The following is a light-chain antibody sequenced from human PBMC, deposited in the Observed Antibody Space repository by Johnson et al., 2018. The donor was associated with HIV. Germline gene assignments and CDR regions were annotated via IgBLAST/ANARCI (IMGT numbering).Light chain of an antibody. CDR1: SSNIGNSY. CDR3: GTWDSSLSTHV. V-gene: IGLV1-51*02. CDR2: ENN. J-gene: IGLJ1*01. Sequence: QSVLTQPPSVSAAPGQKVTISCSGSSSNIGNSYVSWYQQLPGTAPKLLIYENNKRPSGIPDRFSGSKSGTSATLGITGLQTGDEADYYCGTWDSSLSTHVFGTGTKVTVL.